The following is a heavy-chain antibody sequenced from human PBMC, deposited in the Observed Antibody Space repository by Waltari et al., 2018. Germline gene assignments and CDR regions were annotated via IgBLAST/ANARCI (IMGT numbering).Heavy chain of an antibody. J-gene: IGHJ6*03. CDR1: GASISSYY. CDR2: IDYSGIT. Sequence: QVQLQESGPGLVKPSETLSLTCTVSGASISSYYYSWIRHTPGKGLEWIGYIDYSGITNYNPSLKSRVTISVDTSKNQFSLKLSSVTAADTAVYYCARDQVVRGVMEGGYYYYMDVWGKGTTVTVSS. CDR3: ARDQVVRGVMEGGYYYYMDV. V-gene: IGHV4-59*01. D-gene: IGHD3-10*01.